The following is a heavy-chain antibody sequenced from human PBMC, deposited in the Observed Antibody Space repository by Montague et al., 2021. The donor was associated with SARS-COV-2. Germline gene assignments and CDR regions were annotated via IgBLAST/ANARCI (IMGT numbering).Heavy chain of an antibody. D-gene: IGHD2-8*02. V-gene: IGHV4-61*02. CDR3: ARPVITGGYAFAYFDF. CDR2: VYTTGST. J-gene: IGHJ4*02. Sequence: TLSLTCTVSGGSISSDSYYWSWIRQPAGKGLEWIGRVYTTGSTNYNPSLKSRVTISGDTSRNQFSLRLTSVTAADTAMYYCARPVITGGYAFAYFDFWGQGVLVTVSS. CDR1: GGSISSDSYY.